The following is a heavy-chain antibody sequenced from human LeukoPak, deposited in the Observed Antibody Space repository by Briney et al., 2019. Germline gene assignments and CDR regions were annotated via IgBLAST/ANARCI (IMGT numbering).Heavy chain of an antibody. CDR3: AKKDQIAAAGNLFDY. CDR1: GFTFSIYA. J-gene: IGHJ4*02. D-gene: IGHD6-13*01. V-gene: IGHV3-23*01. CDR2: ISGSGGST. Sequence: PGGSLRLSCAASGFTFSIYAMSWVRQAPGKGLEWVSAISGSGGSTYYADSVKGRFTISRDNSKNTLYLQMNSLRAEDTAVYYCAKKDQIAAAGNLFDYWGQGTLVTVSS.